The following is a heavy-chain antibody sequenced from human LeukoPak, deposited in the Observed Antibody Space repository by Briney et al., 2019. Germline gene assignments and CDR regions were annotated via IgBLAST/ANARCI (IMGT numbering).Heavy chain of an antibody. V-gene: IGHV1-46*01. CDR2: INPSGGST. D-gene: IGHD3-22*01. CDR3: ARGSGNYYDSSGYYSIVGFDY. Sequence: GASVTVSCKASGYTFTSYYMHWVRQAPGQGLEWMGIINPSGGSTSYAQKFQGRVTMTRGTSTSTVYMELSSLRSEDTAVYYCARGSGNYYDSSGYYSIVGFDYWGQGTLVTVSS. J-gene: IGHJ4*02. CDR1: GYTFTSYY.